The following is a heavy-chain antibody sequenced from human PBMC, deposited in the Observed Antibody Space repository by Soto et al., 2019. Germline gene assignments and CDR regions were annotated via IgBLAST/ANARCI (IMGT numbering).Heavy chain of an antibody. CDR1: GYTFTSYA. V-gene: IGHV1-3*01. CDR2: INAGNGNT. J-gene: IGHJ4*02. CDR3: ARGRRTFCGGDCYHYDY. D-gene: IGHD2-21*02. Sequence: ASVKVSCKASGYTFTSYAMHWVRQAPGQRLEWMGWINAGNGNTKYSQKFQGRVTITRDTSASTAYMELGSLRSEDTAVYYCARGRRTFCGGDCYHYDYWGQGTLVTVS.